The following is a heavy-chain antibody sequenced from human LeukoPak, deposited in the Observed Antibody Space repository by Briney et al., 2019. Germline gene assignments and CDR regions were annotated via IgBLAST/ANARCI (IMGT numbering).Heavy chain of an antibody. V-gene: IGHV4-39*01. CDR1: GGSISSSCYY. CDR3: AKFLAAAKTDYFDC. J-gene: IGHJ4*02. D-gene: IGHD6-13*01. CDR2: IYFSGST. Sequence: SSETLSPTCTVSGGSISSSCYYWAWIRQPPGKGLQWIGSIYFSGSTYYNPSLKSRVTISVDTSKNQFSLKLSSVTAADTAVYYCAKFLAAAKTDYFDCWGQGTLVTVSS.